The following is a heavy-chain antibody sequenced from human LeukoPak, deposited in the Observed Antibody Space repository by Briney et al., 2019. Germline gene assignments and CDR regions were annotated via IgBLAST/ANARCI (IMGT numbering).Heavy chain of an antibody. J-gene: IGHJ4*02. V-gene: IGHV3-33*06. D-gene: IGHD1-26*01. CDR1: GFTFSSYG. CDR3: AKMAVGSYYFDY. CDR2: IWYDGSNK. Sequence: PGRSLRLSCAASGFTFSSYGMHWVRQAPGKGLGWVAVIWYDGSNKYYADSVKGRFTISRDNSKNTLYLQMNSLRAEDTAVYYCAKMAVGSYYFDYWGQGTLVTVSS.